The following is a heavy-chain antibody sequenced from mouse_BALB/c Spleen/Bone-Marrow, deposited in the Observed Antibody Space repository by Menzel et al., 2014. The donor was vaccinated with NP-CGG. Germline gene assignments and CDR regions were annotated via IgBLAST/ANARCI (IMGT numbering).Heavy chain of an antibody. CDR1: GYTFSSYW. V-gene: IGHV1-9*01. CDR2: ILPGSGST. CDR3: ARLDGYFVY. J-gene: IGHJ2*01. Sequence: VQLQQSGAELMKPGASVKISCKATGYTFSSYWIEWVKQRPGHGLEWIGEILPGSGSTNYNEKFKGKATFTADTSSNTPYMHLSSLTSEDTAVYYCARLDGYFVYWGHGTPLTGSS. D-gene: IGHD2-3*01.